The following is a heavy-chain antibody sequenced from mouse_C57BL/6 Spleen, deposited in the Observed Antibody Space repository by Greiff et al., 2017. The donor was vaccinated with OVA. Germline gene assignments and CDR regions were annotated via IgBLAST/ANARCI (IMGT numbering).Heavy chain of an antibody. CDR1: GFTFSSYA. V-gene: IGHV5-4*01. CDR2: ISDGGSYT. Sequence: EVQGVESGGGLVKPGGSLKLSCAASGFTFSSYAMSWVRQTPEKRLAWVATISDGGSYTYYPDNVKGRFTISRDNAKNNLYLQMSHLKSEDTAMYYCARNYDNGGTLYYFDYWGQGITLTVSS. J-gene: IGHJ2*01. CDR3: ARNYDNGGTLYYFDY. D-gene: IGHD2-4*01.